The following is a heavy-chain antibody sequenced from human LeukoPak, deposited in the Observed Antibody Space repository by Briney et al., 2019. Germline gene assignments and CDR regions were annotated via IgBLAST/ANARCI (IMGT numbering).Heavy chain of an antibody. CDR1: GFTFSSYA. CDR2: ISGSGGST. D-gene: IGHD3-22*01. CDR3: AKGPFDYDSSGYYYVGDWFDP. V-gene: IGHV3-23*01. Sequence: HPGGSLRLSCAAPGFTFSSYAMSWVRQAPGKGLEWVSAISGSGGSTYYADSVKGRFTISRDNSKNTLYLQMNSLRAEGTAVYYCAKGPFDYDSSGYYYVGDWFDPWGQGTLVTVSS. J-gene: IGHJ5*02.